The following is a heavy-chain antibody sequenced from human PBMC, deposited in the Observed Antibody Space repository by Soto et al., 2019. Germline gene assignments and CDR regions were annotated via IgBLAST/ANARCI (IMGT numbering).Heavy chain of an antibody. D-gene: IGHD6-25*01. CDR1: GCSISSYY. CDR2: IHTTGST. CDR3: ARDRAGATWSFDY. Sequence: PSAPLSLTCTVSGCSISSYYWSWIRQTAGKGLEWIGRIHTTGSTNYNPSLKSRVAMSVDTSRNQFSLKLSSVTAADTAIYYCARDRAGATWSFDYWGLGTLVTVSS. V-gene: IGHV4-4*07. J-gene: IGHJ4*02.